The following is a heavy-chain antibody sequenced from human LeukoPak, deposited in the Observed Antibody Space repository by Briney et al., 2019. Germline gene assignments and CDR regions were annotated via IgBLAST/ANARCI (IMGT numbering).Heavy chain of an antibody. CDR1: GFTFSSYA. CDR2: ITGSGGST. D-gene: IGHD6-6*01. V-gene: IGHV3-23*01. Sequence: GGSLRLSCAASGFTFSSYAMSWVRQAPGKGLEWVSAITGSGGSTYHADSVRGRFTISRDNSKETLYLQMDSLRVEDTAVYYCAKGSSSSRPYYVDYWGQGTLVTVSS. J-gene: IGHJ4*02. CDR3: AKGSSSSRPYYVDY.